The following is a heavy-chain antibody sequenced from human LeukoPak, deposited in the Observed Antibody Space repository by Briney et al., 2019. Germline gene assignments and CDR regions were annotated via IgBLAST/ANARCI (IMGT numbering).Heavy chain of an antibody. CDR1: GGTFSSYA. CDR2: IIPILGIA. J-gene: IGHJ1*01. Sequence: ASVKVSCKASGGTFSSYAISWVRQAPGQGLEWMGRIIPILGIANYPQKFQGRVTITADKSTSTAYMELSSLRSEDTAVYYCARGPIAVAGTGEYFQHWGQGTLVTVSS. CDR3: ARGPIAVAGTGEYFQH. D-gene: IGHD6-19*01. V-gene: IGHV1-69*04.